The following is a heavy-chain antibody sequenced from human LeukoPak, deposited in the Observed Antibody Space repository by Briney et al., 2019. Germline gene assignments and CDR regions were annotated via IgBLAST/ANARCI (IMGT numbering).Heavy chain of an antibody. Sequence: PSETLSLTCTVSGGSISSYYWSWIRQPAGKGLEWIGRIYTSGSTNYNPSLKSRVTMSVDTSKNQFSLKLSSVAAADTAVYFCARLLSCGSDCYYFRHWGQGTLVSVSS. D-gene: IGHD2-21*01. V-gene: IGHV4-4*07. CDR1: GGSISSYY. J-gene: IGHJ1*01. CDR2: IYTSGST. CDR3: ARLLSCGSDCYYFRH.